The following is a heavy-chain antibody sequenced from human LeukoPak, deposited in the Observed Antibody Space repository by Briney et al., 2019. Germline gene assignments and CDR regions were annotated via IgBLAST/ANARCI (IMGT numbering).Heavy chain of an antibody. V-gene: IGHV1-8*03. CDR2: MNPNSGNT. CDR3: ARSSRDGYNLIDYMDV. D-gene: IGHD5-24*01. J-gene: IGHJ6*03. CDR1: GYTFTSYD. Sequence: ASVKVSCKASGYTFTSYDINWVRQATGQGLEWMGWMNPNSGNTGFAQKFRGRVTITRNTSISTAYMELSSLRSEDTAVYYCARSSRDGYNLIDYMDVWGKGTTVTVSS.